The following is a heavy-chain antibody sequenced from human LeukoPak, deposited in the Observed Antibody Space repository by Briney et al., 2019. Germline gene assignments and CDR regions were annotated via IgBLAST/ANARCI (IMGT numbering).Heavy chain of an antibody. CDR1: GGSISSGGYY. CDR3: ASQPTSYGWFDP. V-gene: IGHV4-31*03. J-gene: IGHJ5*02. Sequence: TTSETLSLTCTVSGGSISSGGYYWSWIRQHPGKGLEWIGYIYYSGSTYYNPSLKSRVTISVDTSKNQFSLKLSSVTAADTAVYYCASQPTSYGWFDPWGQGTLVTVSS. D-gene: IGHD1-26*01. CDR2: IYYSGST.